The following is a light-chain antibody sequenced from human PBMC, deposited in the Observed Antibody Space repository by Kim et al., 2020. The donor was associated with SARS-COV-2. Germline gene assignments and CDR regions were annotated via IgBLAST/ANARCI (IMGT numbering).Light chain of an antibody. Sequence: SYELTQPPSVSVSPGQTASITCSGDKLGDKYACWYQQKPGQSPVLVIYQDRKRPSGIPERFSGSNSGNTATLTISGTQAMDEADYYCQAWDINTYVVFGGGTQLTVL. CDR1: KLGDKY. CDR3: QAWDINTYVV. V-gene: IGLV3-1*01. J-gene: IGLJ2*01. CDR2: QDR.